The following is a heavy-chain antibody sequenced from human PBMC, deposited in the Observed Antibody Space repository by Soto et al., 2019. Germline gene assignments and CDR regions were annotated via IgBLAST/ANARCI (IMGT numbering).Heavy chain of an antibody. J-gene: IGHJ6*02. D-gene: IGHD2-21*02. Sequence: QVQLVQSGAEVKKPGSSVKVSCKASGGTFSSYAISWVRQAPGQGLEWMGGIIPIFGTANYAQKFQGRVTITADKSTSTAYMELSSLRSEDTAVYYCARRLDRTDCGGDCTTGYYYGMDFWGQGTTVTVSS. CDR3: ARRLDRTDCGGDCTTGYYYGMDF. CDR1: GGTFSSYA. V-gene: IGHV1-69*06. CDR2: IIPIFGTA.